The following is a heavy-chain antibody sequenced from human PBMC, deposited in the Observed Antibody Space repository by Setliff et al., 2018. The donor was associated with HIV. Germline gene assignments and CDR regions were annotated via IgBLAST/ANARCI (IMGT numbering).Heavy chain of an antibody. CDR3: AKDDVPRDFDI. CDR2: ISSSGGST. J-gene: IGHJ3*02. CDR1: GFTFSSYE. V-gene: IGHV3-23*01. Sequence: GGSLRLSCVASGFTFSSYEMNWVRQAPGKGLEWVSYISSSGGSTYYADSVKGRFTISRDNSKNTLYLQMNSLRAEDTAVYYCAKDDVPRDFDIWGQGTMVTVSS.